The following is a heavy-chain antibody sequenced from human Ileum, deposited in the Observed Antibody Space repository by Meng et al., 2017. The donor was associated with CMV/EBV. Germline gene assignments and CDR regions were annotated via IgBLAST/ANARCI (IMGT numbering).Heavy chain of an antibody. D-gene: IGHD3-10*01. Sequence: QVQLQKPSPGLLNTSETSALSCSVAGGSISSYHWRWSRQVPGKGLEWIGYGYSTGSTNYSPSLRSRVTISVDTSRNQCSLRLSSVTAADTAVYYCARTGRFGSYYFDYWGQGTLVTVSS. CDR2: GYSTGST. J-gene: IGHJ4*02. V-gene: IGHV4-59*01. CDR3: ARTGRFGSYYFDY. CDR1: GGSISSYH.